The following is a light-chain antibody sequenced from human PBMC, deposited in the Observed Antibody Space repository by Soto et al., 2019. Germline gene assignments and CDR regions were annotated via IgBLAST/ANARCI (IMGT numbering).Light chain of an antibody. Sequence: EIVVTQSPATLSVSPGERATLSCRASQTVSSNLAWYQQKPGQAPRLLIYGASTRATGIPARFSGSGSGTDFTLTISSLQSEDFAVYYCQQYNNWPITFGQGTRLEI. CDR3: QQYNNWPIT. V-gene: IGKV3-15*01. CDR1: QTVSSN. J-gene: IGKJ5*01. CDR2: GAS.